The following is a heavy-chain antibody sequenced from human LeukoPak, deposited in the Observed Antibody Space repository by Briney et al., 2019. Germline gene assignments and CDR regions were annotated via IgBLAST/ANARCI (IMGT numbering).Heavy chain of an antibody. Sequence: PGGSLRLSCVASGFTFSSYVMNWVRQAPGKGLEWVSTICARGETTDYADSVKGRFTISRDNSKNTLYLQMNSLRAEDTAIYYCAKVVQYTASTGTGLDYWGQGTLVTVSS. V-gene: IGHV3-23*01. CDR3: AKVVQYTASTGTGLDY. CDR2: ICARGETT. J-gene: IGHJ4*02. D-gene: IGHD6-13*01. CDR1: GFTFSSYV.